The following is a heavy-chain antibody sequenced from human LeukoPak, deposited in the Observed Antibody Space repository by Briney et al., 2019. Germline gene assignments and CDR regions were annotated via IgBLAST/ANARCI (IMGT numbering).Heavy chain of an antibody. V-gene: IGHV3-7*01. D-gene: IGHD3-22*01. Sequence: PGGSLRLSCVASGFTFSSYCMSWFRQAPGKGLEWVANIKQDGSEKHYVDSVKGRFTISRDNGKNSLYLQMNSLRVDDTAVYYCARVTTMIVVAPGDYWGQGTLVTVSS. J-gene: IGHJ4*02. CDR1: GFTFSSYC. CDR2: IKQDGSEK. CDR3: ARVTTMIVVAPGDY.